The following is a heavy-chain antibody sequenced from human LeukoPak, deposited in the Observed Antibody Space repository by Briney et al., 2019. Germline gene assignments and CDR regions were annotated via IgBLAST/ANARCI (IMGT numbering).Heavy chain of an antibody. D-gene: IGHD2-2*01. CDR3: AKDSWRDQLPFIFDY. J-gene: IGHJ4*02. CDR2: ISGSGGTT. Sequence: QPGRCLRLSRAASGFTFTKYVMSWVPQAPGKGLEWGSGISGSGGTTFYADCVKGRFSISRNNSKNLLSRQMNGLQADDTAFYYGAKDSWRDQLPFIFDYWGQGILVTVSS. CDR1: GFTFTKYV. V-gene: IGHV3-23*01.